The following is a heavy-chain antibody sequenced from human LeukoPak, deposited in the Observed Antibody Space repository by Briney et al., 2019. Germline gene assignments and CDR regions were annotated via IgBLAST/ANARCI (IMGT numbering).Heavy chain of an antibody. D-gene: IGHD4-17*01. V-gene: IGHV3-30-3*01. CDR2: ISYDGSNK. J-gene: IGHJ4*02. CDR1: GFTFSSYA. CDR3: ARTDDYGDYFDY. Sequence: GGTLRLSCAASGFTFSSYAMSWVRQAPGKGLEWVAVISYDGSNKYYADSVKGRFTISRDNSKNTLYLQMNSLRAEDTAVYYRARTDDYGDYFDYWGQGTLVTVSS.